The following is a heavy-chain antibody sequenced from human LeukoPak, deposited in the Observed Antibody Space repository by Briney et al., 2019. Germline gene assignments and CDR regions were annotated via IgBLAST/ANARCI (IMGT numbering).Heavy chain of an antibody. CDR1: GYTFTGYN. CDR3: ATATFYDSSGPNWFDP. Sequence: GASVKVSCKSSGYTFTGYNMHWVRQTPGQGLEWMGWINPNSGGTNYAQKFQGRVTMTEDTSTDTAYMELSSLRSEDTAVYYCATATFYDSSGPNWFDPWGQGTLVTVSS. V-gene: IGHV1-2*02. CDR2: INPNSGGT. J-gene: IGHJ5*02. D-gene: IGHD3-22*01.